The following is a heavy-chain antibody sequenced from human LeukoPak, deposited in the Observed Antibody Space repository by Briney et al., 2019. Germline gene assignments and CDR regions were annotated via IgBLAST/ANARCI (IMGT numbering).Heavy chain of an antibody. CDR1: GFTFGDYW. CDR2: INTDGSST. V-gene: IGHV3-74*01. J-gene: IGHJ4*02. D-gene: IGHD2-15*01. CDR3: ARAGYCSGGSCYFDY. Sequence: GGSLRLSCAASGFTFGDYWMHWVRQAPGKGLAWVSRINTDGSSTSDADSVRGRVTISRDNGKSTLHLQMNSLSAEDTAVYYCARAGYCSGGSCYFDYWGQGTQVIVSS.